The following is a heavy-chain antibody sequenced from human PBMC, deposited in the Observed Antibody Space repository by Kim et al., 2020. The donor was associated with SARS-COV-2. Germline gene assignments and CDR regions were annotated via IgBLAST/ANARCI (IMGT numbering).Heavy chain of an antibody. J-gene: IGHJ6*02. V-gene: IGHV4-34*01. CDR2: INHRGST. Sequence: SETLSLTCAVYGGSLSDYYWSWIRQPPGKGLEWIGEINHRGSTNYNTSLNSRVTISLDTSKNQFSLILRSVTAADTAVYYCARGLIGSGVSSYDYGLDVWGLGTTGTVSS. CDR1: GGSLSDYY. CDR3: ARGLIGSGVSSYDYGLDV. D-gene: IGHD3-3*01.